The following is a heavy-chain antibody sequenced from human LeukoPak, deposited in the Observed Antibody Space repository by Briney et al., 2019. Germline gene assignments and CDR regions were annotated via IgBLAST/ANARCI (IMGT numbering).Heavy chain of an antibody. CDR1: GYTFTSYG. CDR2: ISAYNGKT. J-gene: IGHJ3*02. V-gene: IGHV1-18*01. Sequence: ASVKVSCKASGYTFTSYGIGWVRQAPGQGLEWMGWISAYNGKTLYAQNFQGRVTMTTDTSTNTAYMELRSLRSDDTAVYYCARDLAVVTAFGQHAFDIWGQGTMVTVSS. CDR3: ARDLAVVTAFGQHAFDI. D-gene: IGHD2-21*02.